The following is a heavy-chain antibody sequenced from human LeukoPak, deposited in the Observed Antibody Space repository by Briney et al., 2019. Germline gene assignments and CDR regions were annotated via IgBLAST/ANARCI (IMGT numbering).Heavy chain of an antibody. J-gene: IGHJ4*02. CDR1: GFTVSSNY. Sequence: QAGGSLRLSCAASGFTVSSNYMSWVRQAPGKGLEWVSVIYSGGSTYYADSVKGRFTISRDNSKNTLYLQMKNLRAEDTAVYYCARGVNYYDSSGYYYPAPFDYWGQGTLVTVSS. CDR2: IYSGGST. CDR3: ARGVNYYDSSGYYYPAPFDY. V-gene: IGHV3-53*01. D-gene: IGHD3-22*01.